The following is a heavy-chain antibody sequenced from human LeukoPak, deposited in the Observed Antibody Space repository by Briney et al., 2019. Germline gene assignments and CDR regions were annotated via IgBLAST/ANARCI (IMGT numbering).Heavy chain of an antibody. V-gene: IGHV3-21*06. CDR1: GFTFSSYS. CDR3: ARAPATNEWRCMDY. D-gene: IGHD2-8*02. Sequence: GGSLRLSCAASGFTFSSYSMNWVRQAPGKGLEWVSSIGSSSSYIYYADSVKGRFTISRDNAKNSLYLQMNSLRAEDTAVYYCARAPATNEWRCMDYWGQGTLVTVSS. J-gene: IGHJ4*02. CDR2: IGSSSSYI.